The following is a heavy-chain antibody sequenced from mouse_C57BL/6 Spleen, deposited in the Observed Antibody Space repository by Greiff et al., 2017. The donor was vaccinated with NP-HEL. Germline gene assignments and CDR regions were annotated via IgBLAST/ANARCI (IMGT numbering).Heavy chain of an antibody. CDR2: IDPNSGGT. J-gene: IGHJ1*03. Sequence: QVQLQQPGAELVKPGASVKLSCKASGYTFTSYWMHWVKQRPGRGLEWIGRIDPNSGGTKYNEKFKSKATLTVDKPSSTAYMQLSSLTSEDSAVDYCARGDYYGSSSYWYFDVWGTGTTVTVSS. CDR3: ARGDYYGSSSYWYFDV. D-gene: IGHD1-1*01. V-gene: IGHV1-72*01. CDR1: GYTFTSYW.